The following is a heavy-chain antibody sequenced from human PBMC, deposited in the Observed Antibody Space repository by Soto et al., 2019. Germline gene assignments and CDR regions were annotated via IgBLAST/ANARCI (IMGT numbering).Heavy chain of an antibody. V-gene: IGHV3-53*01. CDR3: ARSTDSSGYLAFDI. CDR2: IYSGGST. J-gene: IGHJ3*02. CDR1: GFTVSSNY. D-gene: IGHD3-22*01. Sequence: EVQLVESGGGLIQPGGSLRLSCAASGFTVSSNYMSWVRQAPGKGLEWVSIIYSGGSTYYADSVKGRFTIARDNSKNTLYLQMNSLRAEDTAVYYCARSTDSSGYLAFDIWGQGTMVTVSS.